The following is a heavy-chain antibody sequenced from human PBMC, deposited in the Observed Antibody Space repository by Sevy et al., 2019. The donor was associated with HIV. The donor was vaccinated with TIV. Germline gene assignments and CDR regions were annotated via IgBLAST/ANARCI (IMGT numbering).Heavy chain of an antibody. J-gene: IGHJ4*02. Sequence: SETLSLTCAVSGYSISSGYYWGWIRQPPGKGLEWIGSIYHSGSTYYNPSLKSRVTISVDTSKNQFSLKLSSVTAADTAVYYCARDGMGIAVAATGRAFDYWGQGTLVTVSS. CDR1: GYSISSGYY. CDR2: IYHSGST. V-gene: IGHV4-38-2*02. D-gene: IGHD6-19*01. CDR3: ARDGMGIAVAATGRAFDY.